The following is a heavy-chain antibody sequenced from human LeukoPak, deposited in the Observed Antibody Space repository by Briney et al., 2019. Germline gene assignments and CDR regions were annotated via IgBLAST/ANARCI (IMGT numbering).Heavy chain of an antibody. V-gene: IGHV3-9*01. J-gene: IGHJ3*02. CDR3: AKDMGARIQLDAFDI. D-gene: IGHD5-18*01. CDR1: GFTFDDYA. CDR2: ISWNSGSI. Sequence: GGSLRLSCAASGFTFDDYAMHWVRQAPGKGLGWVSGISWNSGSIGYADSVKGRFTISRDNAKNSLYLQMNSLRAEDTALYYCAKDMGARIQLDAFDIWGQGTMVTVSS.